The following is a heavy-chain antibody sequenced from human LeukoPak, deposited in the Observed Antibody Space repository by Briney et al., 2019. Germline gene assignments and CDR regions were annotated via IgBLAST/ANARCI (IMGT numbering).Heavy chain of an antibody. CDR1: GYTFTSYY. CDR3: ARDFGYYGSGSYLDY. V-gene: IGHV1-46*01. Sequence: ASVKVSCKASGYTFTSYYMPWVRHAPGQGLEWMGIINPSGGSTSYAQKFQGRVTMTRDTSTSTVYMELSSLRSEDTAVYYCARDFGYYGSGSYLDYWGQGTLVTVSS. J-gene: IGHJ4*02. D-gene: IGHD3-10*01. CDR2: INPSGGST.